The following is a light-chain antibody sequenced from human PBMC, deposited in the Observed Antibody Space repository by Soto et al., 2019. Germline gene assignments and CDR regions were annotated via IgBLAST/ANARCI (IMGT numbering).Light chain of an antibody. CDR2: HVS. V-gene: IGKV3-20*01. CDR3: QQYGTSPRT. Sequence: EIVLTQSPGTLSLSPGERATLSCRASQSVTSPYLAWYQQKPGQAPWLLIYHVSRRATGIPERFRGRGSGTDFTFTISRLEPEDCAVYFCQQYGTSPRTFGQGTKGEIK. J-gene: IGKJ1*01. CDR1: QSVTSPY.